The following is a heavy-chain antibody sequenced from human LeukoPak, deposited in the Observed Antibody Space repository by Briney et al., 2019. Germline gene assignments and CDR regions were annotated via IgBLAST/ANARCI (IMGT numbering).Heavy chain of an antibody. D-gene: IGHD6-19*01. V-gene: IGHV1-18*04. Sequence: ASVKVSCKASGYTFTSYGISWVRQAPGQGLEWMGWISAYNGNTNYAPKLQGRVTMTTDTSTSTAYMELRSLRSDDTAVYYCAIAVAGTSHDAFDIWGQGTMVTVSS. CDR1: GYTFTSYG. CDR3: AIAVAGTSHDAFDI. J-gene: IGHJ3*02. CDR2: ISAYNGNT.